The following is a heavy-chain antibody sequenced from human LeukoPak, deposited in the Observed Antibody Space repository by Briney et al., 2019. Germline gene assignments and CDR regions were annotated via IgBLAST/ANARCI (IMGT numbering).Heavy chain of an antibody. V-gene: IGHV1-18*04. CDR1: GYTFTSYG. J-gene: IGHJ3*02. Sequence: GASVKVSCKASGYTFTSYGISWVRQAPGQGLEWMGWISAYNGNTNYAQKLQGRVTMTTDTSTSTAYMELRSLRSDDPAVYYCAREAYRYYDIWTSAPGPHAFDIWAKGQWSPSLQ. CDR2: ISAYNGNT. D-gene: IGHD3-9*01. CDR3: AREAYRYYDIWTSAPGPHAFDI.